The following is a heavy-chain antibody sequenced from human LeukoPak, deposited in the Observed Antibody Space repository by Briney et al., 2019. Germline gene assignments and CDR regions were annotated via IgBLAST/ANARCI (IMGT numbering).Heavy chain of an antibody. CDR2: INPNSGGT. V-gene: IGHV1-2*02. CDR3: AREGYGYWRWFDP. D-gene: IGHD5-18*01. CDR1: GYTFTGYY. Sequence: GASVKVSCKASGYTFTGYYMHWVRQAPGQGLEWMGWINPNSGGTNYAQKFQGRVTMTRDTSISTAYMELSRLRSDDTAVYYCAREGYGYWRWFDPWGQGTLVTVSS. J-gene: IGHJ5*02.